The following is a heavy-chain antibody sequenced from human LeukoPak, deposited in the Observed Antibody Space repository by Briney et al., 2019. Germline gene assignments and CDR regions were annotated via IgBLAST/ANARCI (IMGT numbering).Heavy chain of an antibody. CDR3: ARVGGH. V-gene: IGHV3-48*01. Sequence: GGSLGLSCAASGFTFSSYSMNWVRQAPGKGLEWVSYISSSSSTIYYADSVRGRFIISRDNSKNTLYLQMNSLRVEDTAVYYCARVGGHWGQGTLVTVSS. CDR2: ISSSSSTI. D-gene: IGHD3-10*01. J-gene: IGHJ4*02. CDR1: GFTFSSYS.